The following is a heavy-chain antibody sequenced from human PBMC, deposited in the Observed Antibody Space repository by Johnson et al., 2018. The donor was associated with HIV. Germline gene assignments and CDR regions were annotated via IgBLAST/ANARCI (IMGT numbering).Heavy chain of an antibody. D-gene: IGHD3-10*01. Sequence: VQLVESGGGLIQPGGSLRLSCAASGFTVSSNYMSWVRQAPGKGLEWVSGISWNRGSIGYADSVKGRFTISRDNAKNSLYLQMNSLRAEDTALYYCAKEAAMVQGGAFDIWGQGTMVTVSS. CDR2: ISWNRGSI. CDR3: AKEAAMVQGGAFDI. J-gene: IGHJ3*02. CDR1: GFTVSSNY. V-gene: IGHV3-9*01.